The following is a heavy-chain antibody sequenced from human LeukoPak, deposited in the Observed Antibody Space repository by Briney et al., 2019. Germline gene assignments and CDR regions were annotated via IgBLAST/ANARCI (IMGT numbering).Heavy chain of an antibody. V-gene: IGHV1-69*06. CDR2: IIPIFGTA. CDR3: ARDLRTGSGTYYMDV. CDR1: GGTFSNYA. D-gene: IGHD3-10*01. J-gene: IGHJ6*03. Sequence: GASVKVSCKASGGTFSNYAISWVRQAPGQGLEWMGGIIPIFGTANYAQKFRGRVTITADKSTRTAYMELSSLRSEDTAVYYCARDLRTGSGTYYMDVWGKGTTVTVSS.